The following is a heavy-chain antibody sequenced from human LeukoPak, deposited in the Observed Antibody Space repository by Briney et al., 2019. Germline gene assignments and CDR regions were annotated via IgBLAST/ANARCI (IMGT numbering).Heavy chain of an antibody. CDR3: AKWPPLGGQTDS. J-gene: IGHJ4*02. D-gene: IGHD3-16*01. Sequence: SETLSLTCTVSGGSISSYYWSWIRQPPGKGLEWIGYTSYSGSTNYNPSLKSRANISVDTSKNHVSLNLSSVTAADTAVYYCAKWPPLGGQTDSWGQGTLVIVST. CDR2: TSYSGST. V-gene: IGHV4-59*01. CDR1: GGSISSYY.